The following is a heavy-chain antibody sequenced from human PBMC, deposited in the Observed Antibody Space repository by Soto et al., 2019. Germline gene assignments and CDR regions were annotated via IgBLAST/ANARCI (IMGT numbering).Heavy chain of an antibody. D-gene: IGHD2-2*01. Sequence: SVKVSCKASGGTLSSYAISWVRQAPGQGLEWMGTIITVFGSPNYAQKFQGRVTIGADKYTSKAYMELTSLKSEDTAVYYCARESNDIEVVPVTVASPFTWFDPWGQGTQVTVSS. CDR3: ARESNDIEVVPVTVASPFTWFDP. CDR1: GGTLSSYA. V-gene: IGHV1-69*06. J-gene: IGHJ5*02. CDR2: IITVFGSP.